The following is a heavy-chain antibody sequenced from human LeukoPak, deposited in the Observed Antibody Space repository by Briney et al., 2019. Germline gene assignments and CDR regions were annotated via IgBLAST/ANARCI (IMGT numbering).Heavy chain of an antibody. V-gene: IGHV3-23*01. J-gene: IGHJ4*02. CDR3: TKGHYYGSGSYWV. CDR1: GFTFSSFA. CDR2: INFSGGTT. Sequence: GGSLRLSCAASGFTFSSFAMSWVRQAPGKGLEWVSAINFSGGTTYYADSVKGRFTISRDNFKNTLYLQMNGLRADDTAVYYCTKGHYYGSGSYWVWGQGTLVTVSS. D-gene: IGHD3-10*01.